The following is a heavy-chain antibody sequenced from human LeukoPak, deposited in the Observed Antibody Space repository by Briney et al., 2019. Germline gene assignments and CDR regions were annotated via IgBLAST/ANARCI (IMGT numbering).Heavy chain of an antibody. V-gene: IGHV4-31*03. CDR2: IYYSGST. J-gene: IGHJ6*02. Sequence: EASQTLSLTCTVSGGSISSGGYYWSWIRQHPGKGLEWIGYIYYSGSTYYNPSLKSRVTISVDTSKNQFSLKLSSVTAADTAVYYCARGATTVTTKHYYGMDVWGQGTTVTVSS. CDR1: GGSISSGGYY. D-gene: IGHD4-11*01. CDR3: ARGATTVTTKHYYGMDV.